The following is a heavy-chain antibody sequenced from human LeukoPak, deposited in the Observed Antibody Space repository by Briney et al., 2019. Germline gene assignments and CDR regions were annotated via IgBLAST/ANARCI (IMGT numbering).Heavy chain of an antibody. CDR3: ARGIAAAGGDY. V-gene: IGHV3-21*01. D-gene: IGHD6-13*01. Sequence: GGSLRLSCAASGFTLSSYSMNWVRQAPGKGLEWVSSISSSSSYIYYADSVKGRFTISRDNAKNSLYLQMNSLRAEDTAVYFCARGIAAAGGDYWGQGTLVTVSS. CDR2: ISSSSSYI. CDR1: GFTLSSYS. J-gene: IGHJ4*02.